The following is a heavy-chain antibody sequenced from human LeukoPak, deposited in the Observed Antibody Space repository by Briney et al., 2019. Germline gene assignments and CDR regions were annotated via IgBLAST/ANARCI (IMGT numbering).Heavy chain of an antibody. CDR3: AKDSRSSYDY. V-gene: IGHV3-23*01. J-gene: IGHJ4*02. Sequence: PGGSLRLSCAASGFTFSSYAMSWVHQAPGKGLEWVSAISGSGGSTYYADSVTGRFTISRDNSKNTLYLQMNSLRAEDTAVYYCAKDSRSSYDYRGQGTLVTVSS. CDR1: GFTFSSYA. D-gene: IGHD6-6*01. CDR2: ISGSGGST.